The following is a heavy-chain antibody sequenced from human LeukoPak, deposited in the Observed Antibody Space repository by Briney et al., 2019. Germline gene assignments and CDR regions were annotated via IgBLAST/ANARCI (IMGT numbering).Heavy chain of an antibody. V-gene: IGHV4-39*01. CDR3: ARQEVRGVIITLDY. Sequence: SETLSLTCTVSGGSISSSSYYWGWIRQPPGKGLEWIGSIYYSGSTYYNPSLKSRVTISVDTSKNQFFLKLSSVTAADTAVYYCARQEVRGVIITLDYWGQGTLVTVSS. CDR1: GGSISSSSYY. D-gene: IGHD3-10*01. J-gene: IGHJ4*02. CDR2: IYYSGST.